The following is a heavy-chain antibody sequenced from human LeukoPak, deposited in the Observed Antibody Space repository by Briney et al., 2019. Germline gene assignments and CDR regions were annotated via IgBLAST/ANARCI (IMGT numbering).Heavy chain of an antibody. Sequence: ASVKVSCKASGYTFTGYYMHWVRQAPGQGLEWMGWINPNSGGTNYAQKFQGRVTMTRDTSISIAYMELSRLRSDDTAVYYCARVVTIFGVACGVWGQGTTVTVSS. CDR2: INPNSGGT. J-gene: IGHJ6*02. D-gene: IGHD3-3*01. CDR3: ARVVTIFGVACGV. CDR1: GYTFTGYY. V-gene: IGHV1-2*02.